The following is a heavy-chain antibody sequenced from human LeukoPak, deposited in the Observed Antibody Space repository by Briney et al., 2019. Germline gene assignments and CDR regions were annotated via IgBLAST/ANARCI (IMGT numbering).Heavy chain of an antibody. J-gene: IGHJ4*02. CDR1: GYTFIRYY. Sequence: GASVKVSCKASGYTFIRYYMHWVRQAPGQGLDNPSGGSRVTMTRDTSTSTVYMELSRLRSEDTAVYYCARGGYGDRIDYWGQGTLVTVSS. D-gene: IGHD4-17*01. CDR2: NPSGGS. CDR3: ARGGYGDRIDY. V-gene: IGHV1-46*01.